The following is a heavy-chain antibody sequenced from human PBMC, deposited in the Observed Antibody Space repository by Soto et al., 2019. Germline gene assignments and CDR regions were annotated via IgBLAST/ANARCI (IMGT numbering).Heavy chain of an antibody. CDR2: IYYGRST. J-gene: IGHJ4*02. CDR3: ALRSMAVVPEY. Sequence: PSDTLSLTCAVYGGSFSGYYWSWIRQHPGKGLECIGYIYYGRSTNYNPSLKSRVTLSVDTSTNQCSLTLSSMTAADTAVYYCALRSMAVVPEYWGQGTLVNVSS. CDR1: GGSFSGYY. D-gene: IGHD3-22*01. V-gene: IGHV4-34*11.